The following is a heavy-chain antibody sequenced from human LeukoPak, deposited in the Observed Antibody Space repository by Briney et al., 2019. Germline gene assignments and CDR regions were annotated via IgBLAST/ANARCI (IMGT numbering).Heavy chain of an antibody. J-gene: IGHJ4*02. D-gene: IGHD2-15*01. CDR2: ITSTDSST. CDR3: VRDSSWSFDY. CDR1: GFIFSSYS. V-gene: IGHV3-48*02. Sequence: GGSLRLSCAASGFIFSSYSMNCVRQAPGKGLEWVSYITSTDSSTHFADSVKGRFTISRDNAKNSLYLQMNSLRDEDTAVYYCVRDSSWSFDYWGQGTLVTVSS.